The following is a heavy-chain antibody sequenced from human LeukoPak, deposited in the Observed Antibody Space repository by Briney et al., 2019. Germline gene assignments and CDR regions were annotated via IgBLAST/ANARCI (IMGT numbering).Heavy chain of an antibody. Sequence: TGGSLRLSCAASGFTFSSYAMHWVRQAPGKGLEWVAVISYDGSNKYYADSVKGRFTISRDNSKNTLYLQMNSLRAEDTAVYYCARADSSSRYYYYYYMDVWGKGTTVTVSS. D-gene: IGHD6-13*01. J-gene: IGHJ6*03. CDR3: ARADSSSRYYYYYYMDV. V-gene: IGHV3-30*04. CDR1: GFTFSSYA. CDR2: ISYDGSNK.